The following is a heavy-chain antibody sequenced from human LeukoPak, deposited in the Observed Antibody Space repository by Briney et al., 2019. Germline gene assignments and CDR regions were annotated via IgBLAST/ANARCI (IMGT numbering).Heavy chain of an antibody. V-gene: IGHV3-33*06. CDR1: GFTFSKYG. Sequence: GGSLRLSCAASGFTFSKYGMHWVRQAPGKGLEWVAVIWFDEKNKYYADSVKGRFTISRGNSKNTLYLEMNSLRADDTAVYYCAKDRAVAGTDARYYFDYWGQGTLVTVSA. CDR2: IWFDEKNK. CDR3: AKDRAVAGTDARYYFDY. D-gene: IGHD6-19*01. J-gene: IGHJ4*02.